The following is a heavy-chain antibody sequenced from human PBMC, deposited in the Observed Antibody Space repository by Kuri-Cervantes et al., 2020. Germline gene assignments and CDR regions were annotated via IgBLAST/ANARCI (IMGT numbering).Heavy chain of an antibody. CDR2: INWNGGST. D-gene: IGHD4-17*01. Sequence: GGSLRLSCAASGFTFDDYGMSWVRQAPGKGLEWVSGINWNGGSTGYADSVKGRFTISRDNAKNSLYLQMNSLRAEDTAVYYCAKGVTTVTTVAFDIWGQGTMVTVSS. V-gene: IGHV3-20*04. CDR3: AKGVTTVTTVAFDI. J-gene: IGHJ3*02. CDR1: GFTFDDYG.